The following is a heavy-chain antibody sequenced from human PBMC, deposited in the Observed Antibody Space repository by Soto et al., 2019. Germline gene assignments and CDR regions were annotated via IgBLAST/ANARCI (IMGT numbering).Heavy chain of an antibody. CDR3: ARKHSGFWSGYYNRGTYGMDV. J-gene: IGHJ6*02. CDR1: GVYFSGYY. CDR2: INHSGST. D-gene: IGHD3-3*01. Sequence: SATLSLTCAVYGVYFSGYYWSWIRQPPGKGLEWIGEINHSGSTNYNPSLKSRVTISVDTSKNQFSLKLSSVTAADTAVYYCARKHSGFWSGYYNRGTYGMDVWGQGTTVTVS. V-gene: IGHV4-34*01.